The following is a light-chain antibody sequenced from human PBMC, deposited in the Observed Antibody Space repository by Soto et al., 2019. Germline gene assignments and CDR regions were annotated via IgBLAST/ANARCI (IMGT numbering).Light chain of an antibody. CDR3: SSFESRGTLV. V-gene: IGLV2-18*02. J-gene: IGLJ1*01. CDR2: EVS. Sequence: QSVLTQPPPVSGSPGQSVTISCTGTSTDFVGYNRVSWYQQPPGTAPKLMIYEVSKRPSGVPDRFSGSKSGNTASLTISGLQVEDEADYYCSSFESRGTLVFGTGTKVTVL. CDR1: STDFVGYNR.